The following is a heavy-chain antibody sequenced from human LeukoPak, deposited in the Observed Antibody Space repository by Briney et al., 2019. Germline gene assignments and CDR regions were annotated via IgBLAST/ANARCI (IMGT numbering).Heavy chain of an antibody. D-gene: IGHD2-2*01. Sequence: GGSLRLSCAASGFTFSDYYMSWIRQAPGKGLEWVSYISSSGSTIYYADSVTGRFTISRDNAKNSLYLQMNSLRAEDTAVYYCARGMADQLLLVGYFDYWGQGTLVTVSS. CDR3: ARGMADQLLLVGYFDY. J-gene: IGHJ4*02. CDR2: ISSSGSTI. CDR1: GFTFSDYY. V-gene: IGHV3-11*01.